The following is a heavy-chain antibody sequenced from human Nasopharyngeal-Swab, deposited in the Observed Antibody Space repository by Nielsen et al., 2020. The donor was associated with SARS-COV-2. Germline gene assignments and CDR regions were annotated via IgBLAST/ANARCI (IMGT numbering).Heavy chain of an antibody. Sequence: ASVKVSCKASGYTFTGYYMHWVRQAPGQGLEWMGRINPNSGGTNYAQKFQGRVTMTRDTSISTAYMEPSRLRYDDTAVYYCARESGTTDPSSNWFDPWGQGTLVTVSS. D-gene: IGHD1-1*01. J-gene: IGHJ5*02. CDR3: ARESGTTDPSSNWFDP. V-gene: IGHV1-2*06. CDR1: GYTFTGYY. CDR2: INPNSGGT.